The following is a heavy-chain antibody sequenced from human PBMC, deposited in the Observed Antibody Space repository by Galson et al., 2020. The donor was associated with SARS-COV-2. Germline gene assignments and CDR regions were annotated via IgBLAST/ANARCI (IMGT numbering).Heavy chain of an antibody. CDR1: GFTINNYW. D-gene: IGHD3-10*01. J-gene: IGHJ5*02. CDR2: ITSDGSIT. CDR3: ARGGSGSLDH. Sequence: GESLKISCAASGFTINNYWMHWLRQAPGKGLVWVPHITSDGSITPYAGSVKGRFTISRDNAKNTLYLQMNSLRAEDTAVYYCARGGSGSLDHWGQGTLVTVSS. V-gene: IGHV3-74*01.